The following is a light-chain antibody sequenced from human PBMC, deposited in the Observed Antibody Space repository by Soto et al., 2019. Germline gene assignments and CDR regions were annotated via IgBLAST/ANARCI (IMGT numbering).Light chain of an antibody. CDR3: CSYTGSSTPVV. CDR1: SSDVGSYNY. Sequence: QSALTQPASVSGSPGQSITISCTGTSSDVGSYNYVSWYQQHPGKAPKLMIYDVSKRPSGVSNRFSGSKSGNTASLTISGLQAEDEADYYCCSYTGSSTPVVFGGGTKLTVL. CDR2: DVS. V-gene: IGLV2-23*02. J-gene: IGLJ2*01.